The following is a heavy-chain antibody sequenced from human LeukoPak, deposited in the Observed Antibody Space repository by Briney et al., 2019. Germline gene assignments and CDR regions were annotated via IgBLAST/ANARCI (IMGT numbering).Heavy chain of an antibody. CDR2: IRYDGSNK. Sequence: GGSLRLSCAASGFTFSSYGMHWVRQAPGKGLEWVAFIRYDGSNKYYADSVKGRFTISRDNSKNTLYLQMNSLRAEDTAVYYCARIVVVPAANDFDYWGQGTLVPVSS. J-gene: IGHJ4*02. CDR3: ARIVVVPAANDFDY. V-gene: IGHV3-30*02. D-gene: IGHD2-2*01. CDR1: GFTFSSYG.